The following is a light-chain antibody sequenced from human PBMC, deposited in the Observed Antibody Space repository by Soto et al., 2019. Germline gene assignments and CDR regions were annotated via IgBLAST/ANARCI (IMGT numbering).Light chain of an antibody. CDR3: MQGTHWPIT. J-gene: IGKJ1*01. V-gene: IGKV2-30*02. Sequence: DALLTQSPLSLPFTRGQRSTISCRSGQSLVHSDGIAYFSWFQQRPGRSPRRLIYKVSNRDSGVPARFSGSGSGTDFALKISRVEAEDVGVYYCMQGTHWPITFGQGTKVDIK. CDR2: KVS. CDR1: QSLVHSDGIAY.